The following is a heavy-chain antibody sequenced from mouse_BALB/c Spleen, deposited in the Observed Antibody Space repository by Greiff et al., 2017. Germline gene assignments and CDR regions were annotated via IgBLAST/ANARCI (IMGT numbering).Heavy chain of an antibody. CDR1: GYAFTNYL. Sequence: QVQLQQSGAELVRPGTSVKVSCKASGYAFTNYLIAWVQQRPGQSLEWIGVISPGSGGTNYNEKFKGKATLTADKSSSTAYMQLSSLNSEDSAVYFWARRIDYGRYYAMDYWGQGTSVTVSS. CDR3: ARRIDYGRYYAMDY. D-gene: IGHD1-1*01. V-gene: IGHV1-54*01. J-gene: IGHJ4*01. CDR2: ISPGSGGT.